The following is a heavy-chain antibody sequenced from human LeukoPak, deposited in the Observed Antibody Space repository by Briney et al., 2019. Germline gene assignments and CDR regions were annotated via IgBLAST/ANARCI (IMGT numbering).Heavy chain of an antibody. D-gene: IGHD2-15*01. CDR3: ARDPALVAATPYYFDY. V-gene: IGHV3-21*01. Sequence: GGFLRISRAASGFTFRSYSMKWVRPGPGKGPGGGSSISSSSSYIYYADSVKGRFTISRDNAKNSLYLQMNSLRAEDTAVYYCARDPALVAATPYYFDYWGQGTLVTVSS. CDR1: GFTFRSYS. CDR2: ISSSSSYI. J-gene: IGHJ4*02.